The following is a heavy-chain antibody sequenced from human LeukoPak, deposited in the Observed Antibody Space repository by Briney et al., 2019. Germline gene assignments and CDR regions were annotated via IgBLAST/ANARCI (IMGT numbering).Heavy chain of an antibody. CDR3: ARAPGIQLWKFDY. J-gene: IGHJ4*02. CDR1: GFTFSSYA. D-gene: IGHD5-18*01. V-gene: IGHV3-30-3*01. CDR2: ISYDGSNK. Sequence: GGSLRLSCAASGFTFSSYAMHWVRQAPGKGLEWVAVISYDGSNKYYADSVKGRFTISRDNSKNTLYLQMNSLRAEDTAVYYCARAPGIQLWKFDYWGQGALVTVSS.